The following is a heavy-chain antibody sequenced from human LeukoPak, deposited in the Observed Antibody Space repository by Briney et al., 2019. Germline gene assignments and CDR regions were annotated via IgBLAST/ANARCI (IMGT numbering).Heavy chain of an antibody. D-gene: IGHD1-26*01. Sequence: AGGSLRLSCSASGFTVSSYAMNWVRQAPGKGLECVAGISGSGSNTYYADSVMGRFTIARDNSKNTLYLQMNSLRAEDTAVYYCAKDVLSGTYYYFDQWGQGTLVTVSS. J-gene: IGHJ4*02. V-gene: IGHV3-23*01. CDR3: AKDVLSGTYYYFDQ. CDR1: GFTVSSYA. CDR2: ISGSGSNT.